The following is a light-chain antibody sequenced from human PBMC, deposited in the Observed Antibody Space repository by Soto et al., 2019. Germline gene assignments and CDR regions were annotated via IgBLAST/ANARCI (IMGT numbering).Light chain of an antibody. CDR1: SSDVGSYNL. V-gene: IGLV2-23*01. J-gene: IGLJ1*01. CDR3: CSYAGSSTYV. CDR2: EGS. Sequence: NSSDVGSYNLVSWYQQHPGKAPKLMIYEGSKRPSGVSNRFSGSKSGNTASLTISGLQAEAEADYYCCSYAGSSTYVFGTGIKVTAL.